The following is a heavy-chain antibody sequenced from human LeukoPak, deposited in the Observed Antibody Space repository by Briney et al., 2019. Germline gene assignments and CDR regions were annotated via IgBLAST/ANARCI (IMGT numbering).Heavy chain of an antibody. V-gene: IGHV3-23*01. CDR3: AKDLSYNYNYFDS. CDR1: GFTFSNHA. J-gene: IGHJ4*02. Sequence: GGSLRLSCAASGFTFSNHALNWFGEAPGKGLEWVSGINSGGGSTYYTDSVKGRFTISRDNSKDTLYLQMNSLRADDTAVYYCAKDLSYNYNYFDSWGQGTLVTVSS. D-gene: IGHD1-20*01. CDR2: INSGGGST.